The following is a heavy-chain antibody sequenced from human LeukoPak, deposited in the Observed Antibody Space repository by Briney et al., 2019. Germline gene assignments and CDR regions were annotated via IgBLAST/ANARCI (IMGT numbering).Heavy chain of an antibody. Sequence: GASVKVSCKASGYTFTTYALNWVRQAPGQGLEWMGWINTNTGNPTYAQGFTGRFVFSLDTSVSTAYLQISSLKAEDTAVYYCARDPYGYNWGGWFDPWGQGTLVTVSS. CDR2: INTNTGNP. CDR1: GYTFTTYA. J-gene: IGHJ5*02. CDR3: ARDPYGYNWGGWFDP. D-gene: IGHD5-24*01. V-gene: IGHV7-4-1*02.